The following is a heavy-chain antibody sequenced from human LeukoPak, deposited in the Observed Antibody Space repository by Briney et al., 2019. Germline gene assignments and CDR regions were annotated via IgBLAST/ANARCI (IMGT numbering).Heavy chain of an antibody. Sequence: GGSLRLSCAASGFTFSSYAMHWVRQAPGKGLEYVSAISSNGGSTYYANSVKGRFTISRDNSKNTLYLQMGSLRAEDMAVYYCARGGSPHIVATIHSDYFDYWGQGTLVTVSS. D-gene: IGHD5-12*01. J-gene: IGHJ4*02. V-gene: IGHV3-64*01. CDR2: ISSNGGST. CDR3: ARGGSPHIVATIHSDYFDY. CDR1: GFTFSSYA.